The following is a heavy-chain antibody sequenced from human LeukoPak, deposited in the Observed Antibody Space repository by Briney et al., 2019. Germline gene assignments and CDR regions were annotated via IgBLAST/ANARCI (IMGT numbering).Heavy chain of an antibody. V-gene: IGHV4-59*01. Sequence: PSETLSLTCTVSGGSISSYYWSWIRQPPGKGLEWIGYIYYSGSTNYNPSLKSRVTISVDTSKNQFSLKLSSVPAADTAVYYCAARGAAAGKSDYWGQGTLVTVSS. D-gene: IGHD6-13*01. CDR1: GGSISSYY. CDR2: IYYSGST. J-gene: IGHJ4*02. CDR3: AARGAAAGKSDY.